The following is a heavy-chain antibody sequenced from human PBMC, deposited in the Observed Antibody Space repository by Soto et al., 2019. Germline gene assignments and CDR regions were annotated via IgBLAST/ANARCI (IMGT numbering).Heavy chain of an antibody. Sequence: SETLSLTCTVSGGSISSYYWSWIRQPPGKGLEWIGYIYYSGSTNYNPSLKSRVTISVDTSKNQFSLRLSSVTAADTAVYYCARGEYDAFDIWGQGTMVTVSS. J-gene: IGHJ3*02. V-gene: IGHV4-59*01. D-gene: IGHD3-10*01. CDR3: ARGEYDAFDI. CDR2: IYYSGST. CDR1: GGSISSYY.